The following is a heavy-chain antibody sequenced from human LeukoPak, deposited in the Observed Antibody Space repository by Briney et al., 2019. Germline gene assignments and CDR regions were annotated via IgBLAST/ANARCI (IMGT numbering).Heavy chain of an antibody. Sequence: AGSLRLSGAASGFTFNSHAISWVRQAPGKGLEWVAAVSDTGDLRYSANSVKGRFAISRDNSKNTAFLQMYSLRAEDTALYYCVKGGLRSGYSFEDWGQGTLVSVSS. CDR3: VKGGLRSGYSFED. D-gene: IGHD3-9*01. J-gene: IGHJ4*02. V-gene: IGHV3-23*01. CDR1: GFTFNSHA. CDR2: VSDTGDLR.